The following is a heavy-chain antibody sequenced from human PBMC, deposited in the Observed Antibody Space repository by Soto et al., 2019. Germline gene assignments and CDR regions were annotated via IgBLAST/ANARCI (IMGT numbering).Heavy chain of an antibody. CDR3: ALNTVITPLTSDY. CDR2: IYWDDDK. Sequence: QITLKESGPTLVKPTQTLTLTCTLSGFSLTTSGAGVGWIRQPPGKALEWLALIYWDDDKRYSPSLKIRLTITKDTSKDQVVLTITNMDPADTATYFCALNTVITPLTSDYGGQGTLVTVSS. V-gene: IGHV2-5*02. D-gene: IGHD4-17*01. J-gene: IGHJ4*02. CDR1: GFSLTTSGAG.